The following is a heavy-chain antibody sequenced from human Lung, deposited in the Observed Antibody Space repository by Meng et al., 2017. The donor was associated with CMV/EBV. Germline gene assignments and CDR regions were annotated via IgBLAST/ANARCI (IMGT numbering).Heavy chain of an antibody. V-gene: IGHV3-21*06. J-gene: IGHJ6*01. CDR1: GFTFSSYS. CDR2: ISSSSNYI. Sequence: GGSLRLXCAASGFTFSSYSMNWVRQAPGKGLEWVSSISSSSNYIYYADSVKGRFTISRANARNSLFLQMNSLRAEDTAVYYCGRVPGLGMSFYYGLDVWGRGNXVNGAS. CDR3: GRVPGLGMSFYYGLDV. D-gene: IGHD7-27*01.